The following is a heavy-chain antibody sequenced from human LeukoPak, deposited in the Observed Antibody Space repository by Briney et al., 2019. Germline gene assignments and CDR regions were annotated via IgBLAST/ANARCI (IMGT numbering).Heavy chain of an antibody. Sequence: GRSLRLSCAASGFTFSSYGMHWVRQAPGKGLEGVAVISYDGSNKYYADSVKGRFTISRDNSKNTLYLQMNSLRAEDTAVYYCAKDSARYSSYYYYMDVWGKGTTVTVSS. J-gene: IGHJ6*03. CDR3: AKDSARYSSYYYYMDV. V-gene: IGHV3-30*18. D-gene: IGHD3-16*02. CDR2: ISYDGSNK. CDR1: GFTFSSYG.